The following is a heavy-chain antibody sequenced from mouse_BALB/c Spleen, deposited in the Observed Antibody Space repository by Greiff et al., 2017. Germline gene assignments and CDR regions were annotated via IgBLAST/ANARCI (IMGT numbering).Heavy chain of an antibody. CDR2: INPSSGYT. Sequence: VQLQQSGAELARPGASVKMSCKASGYTFTSYTMHWVQQRPGQGLEWIGYINPSSGYTNYNQKFKDKATLTADKSSNTAYLQLSSLTSEDTAIYYCARGVYYGNYEDYAMDDWGQGTAVTVSS. J-gene: IGHJ4*01. CDR1: GYTFTSYT. V-gene: IGHV1-4*01. CDR3: ARGVYYGNYEDYAMDD. D-gene: IGHD2-1*01.